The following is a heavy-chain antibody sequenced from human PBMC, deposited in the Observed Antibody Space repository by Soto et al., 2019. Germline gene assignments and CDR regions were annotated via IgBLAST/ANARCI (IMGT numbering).Heavy chain of an antibody. Sequence: AGGSLRLSCAASGFTFSSYAMSWVRQAPGKGLEWVSAISGSGGSTYYADSVKGRFTISRDNSKNTLYLQMNSLRAEDTAVYYCATVLAAAGTLEWFDPWGQGTLVTVSS. CDR1: GFTFSSYA. J-gene: IGHJ5*02. V-gene: IGHV3-23*01. CDR2: ISGSGGST. D-gene: IGHD6-13*01. CDR3: ATVLAAAGTLEWFDP.